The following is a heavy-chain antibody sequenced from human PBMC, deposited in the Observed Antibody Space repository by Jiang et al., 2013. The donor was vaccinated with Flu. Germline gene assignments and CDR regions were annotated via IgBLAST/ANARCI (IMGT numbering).Heavy chain of an antibody. D-gene: IGHD1-1*01. V-gene: IGHV1-69*04. CDR2: ILPVLGFS. Sequence: GAEVKKPGSSVKVSCKASGDSFSTYAITWVRQAPGQGLEWMGRILPVLGFSTYAQKFQDRVTITADTSTTTAYMELSSLRSEDTAVYYCARDRGMRYFDFWGQGTLVTVSS. J-gene: IGHJ4*02. CDR1: GDSFSTYA. CDR3: ARDRGMRYFDF.